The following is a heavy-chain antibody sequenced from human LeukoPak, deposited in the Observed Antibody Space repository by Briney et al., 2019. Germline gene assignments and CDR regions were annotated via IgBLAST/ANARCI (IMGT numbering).Heavy chain of an antibody. CDR2: ISGSGGST. CDR1: GFTFSSYA. CDR3: AKAVPYYYDSSGYPFDY. D-gene: IGHD3-22*01. J-gene: IGHJ4*02. Sequence: GGSLRLSCAASGFTFSSYAMSWVRQAPGKGLEWVSAISGSGGSTYYADSVKGRFTISRDNSKNTLYLQMNSMRAEETAVYYCAKAVPYYYDSSGYPFDYWGQGTLVTVSS. V-gene: IGHV3-23*01.